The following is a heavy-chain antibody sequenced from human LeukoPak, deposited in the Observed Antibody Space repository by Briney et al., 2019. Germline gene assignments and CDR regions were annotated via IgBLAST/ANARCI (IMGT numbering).Heavy chain of an antibody. D-gene: IGHD1-26*01. CDR3: AGGSYIHHYYGMDV. J-gene: IGHJ6*02. CDR1: GFTFSSYA. CDR2: ISYDGSNK. V-gene: IGHV3-30-3*01. Sequence: GRSLRLSCAASGFTFSSYAMHWVRQAPGKGLEWVAVISYDGSNKYYADSVKGRFTISRDNSKNTLYLQMNSLRAEDTAVYYCAGGSYIHHYYGMDVWGQGTTVTVSS.